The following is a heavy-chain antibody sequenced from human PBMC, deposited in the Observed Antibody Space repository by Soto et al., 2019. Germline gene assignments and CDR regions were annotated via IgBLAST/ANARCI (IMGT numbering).Heavy chain of an antibody. D-gene: IGHD6-19*01. V-gene: IGHV1-18*04. CDR2: ISGDNGNT. CDR3: AREISRGLANRFDP. J-gene: IGHJ5*02. Sequence: QVQLVQSGAEVKQPGASVKVSCKASGYTFHSYGIRWVRQAPGQGLEWMGTISGDNGNTNYAQKLQGRVTMTTDTATSTAYMELRSLRSDDTALYYCAREISRGLANRFDPWGQGTLVTVAS. CDR1: GYTFHSYG.